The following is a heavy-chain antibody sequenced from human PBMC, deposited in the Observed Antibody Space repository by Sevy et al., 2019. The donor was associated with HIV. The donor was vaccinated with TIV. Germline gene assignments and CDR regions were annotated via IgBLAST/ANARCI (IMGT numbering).Heavy chain of an antibody. CDR3: ARSPGYYYDSSGYQPYYYYGMDV. D-gene: IGHD3-22*01. CDR1: GFTFSSYA. Sequence: GGSLRLSCAASGFTFSSYAMHWVRQAPGKGLEYVSAISSNGGSTYYADSVKGRFTISRDNSKNTLYLQMGSLGAEDMALYYCARSPGYYYDSSGYQPYYYYGMDVWGQGTTVTVSS. CDR2: ISSNGGST. V-gene: IGHV3-64*02. J-gene: IGHJ6*02.